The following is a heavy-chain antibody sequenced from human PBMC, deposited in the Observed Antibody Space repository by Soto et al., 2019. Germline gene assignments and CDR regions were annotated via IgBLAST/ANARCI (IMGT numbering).Heavy chain of an antibody. V-gene: IGHV1-8*01. Sequence: QVQLVQSGAEVKKPGASVKVSCKASGYTFTSYDINWVRQATGQGLEWRGWMNPNSGNTGYAQKFQGRVPMTRNTSLSTAYMELSSLRSEDTAVYYCARRGYSSSWYYYYYYGMDVWGQGTTVTVSS. CDR1: GYTFTSYD. J-gene: IGHJ6*02. CDR3: ARRGYSSSWYYYYYYGMDV. CDR2: MNPNSGNT. D-gene: IGHD6-13*01.